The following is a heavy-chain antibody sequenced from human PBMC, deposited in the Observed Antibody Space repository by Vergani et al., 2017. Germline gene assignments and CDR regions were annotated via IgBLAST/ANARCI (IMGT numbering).Heavy chain of an antibody. CDR3: AKALYDCWSGYYLQNGMDV. CDR1: GFPFSSYG. J-gene: IGHJ6*02. D-gene: IGHD3-3*01. V-gene: IGHV3-30*18. CDR2: ISYDGSNK. Sequence: QVQLVESGGGVVQPGRSLRLFCAASGFPFSSYGMHWVRQAPGKGLGWGAVISYDGSNKYYADSVKGRFTIYRDNSKNTLYLQMNSLRAEDTAVYYCAKALYDCWSGYYLQNGMDVWGQGTTVTVSS.